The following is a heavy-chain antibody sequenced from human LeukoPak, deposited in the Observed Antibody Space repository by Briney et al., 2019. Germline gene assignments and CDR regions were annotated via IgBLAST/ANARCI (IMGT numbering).Heavy chain of an antibody. Sequence: SETLSLTCTISGGSVSSNDYYWGWIRQPPGRGLEWIGTIHYSGSTYYKAFLKSRVTISIDTSKKQFSLTLSSVTAADTAVYYCARIRSYYDSGYYPYYIDYWGQGILVTVSS. CDR1: GGSVSSNDYY. CDR2: IHYSGST. J-gene: IGHJ4*02. CDR3: ARIRSYYDSGYYPYYIDY. V-gene: IGHV4-39*07. D-gene: IGHD3-22*01.